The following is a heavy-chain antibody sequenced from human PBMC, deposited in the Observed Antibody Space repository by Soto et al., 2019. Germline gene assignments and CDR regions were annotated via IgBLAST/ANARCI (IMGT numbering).Heavy chain of an antibody. V-gene: IGHV3-53*01. CDR3: ARVAY. Sequence: GGSLRLSCAAFGFTVSGKKYVAWVRQAPGKGLEWVSALYDLDGTYYADSVKGRFTTSSDNAQNSLFLQMNTLRPEDTAMYYCARVAYWGPGTQVTVSS. CDR1: GFTVSGKKY. CDR2: LYDLDGT. J-gene: IGHJ4*02.